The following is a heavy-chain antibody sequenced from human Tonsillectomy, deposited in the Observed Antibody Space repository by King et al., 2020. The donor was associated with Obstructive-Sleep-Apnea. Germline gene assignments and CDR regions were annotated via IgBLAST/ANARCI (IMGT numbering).Heavy chain of an antibody. CDR2: ISGSGGST. Sequence: DVQLVESGGGLVQPGGSPRLSCAASGFTFSSYAMSWVRQAPGKGLEWVSAISGSGGSTYYADSVKGRFTISRDNSKNTLYLQMNSLRAEDTAGYYCAKAPPIKAAAGTHSMDVWGQGTTVTVSS. CDR1: GFTFSSYA. CDR3: AKAPPIKAAAGTHSMDV. J-gene: IGHJ6*02. V-gene: IGHV3-23*04. D-gene: IGHD6-13*01.